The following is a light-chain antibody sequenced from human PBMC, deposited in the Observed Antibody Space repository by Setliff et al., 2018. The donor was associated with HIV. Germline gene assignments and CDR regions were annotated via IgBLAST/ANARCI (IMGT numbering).Light chain of an antibody. CDR1: QNLLYTNKKNY. Sequence: DIVMAQSPASLTVSLGERATIYCTSSQNLLYTNKKNYLAWYQQKPGQPPKLLLYWASTRESGVPDRFSGSGSGTHFTLTINSLQAEDVALYCCLQYYATPRTVGQGTKVDIK. CDR3: LQYYATPRT. CDR2: WAS. V-gene: IGKV4-1*01. J-gene: IGKJ1*01.